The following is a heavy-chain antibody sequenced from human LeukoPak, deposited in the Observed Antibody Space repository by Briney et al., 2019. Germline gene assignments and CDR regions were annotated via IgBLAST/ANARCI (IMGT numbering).Heavy chain of an antibody. CDR3: AREKAYCGGDCYWIYYGMDV. Sequence: ASVKVSCKASGYTFTSYDINWVRPATGQGLEWMGWMNPNSGNTGYAQKFQGRVTMTRNTSISTAYMELSSLRSEDTAVYYCAREKAYCGGDCYWIYYGMDVWGQGTTVTVSS. CDR1: GYTFTSYD. V-gene: IGHV1-8*01. D-gene: IGHD2-21*02. J-gene: IGHJ6*02. CDR2: MNPNSGNT.